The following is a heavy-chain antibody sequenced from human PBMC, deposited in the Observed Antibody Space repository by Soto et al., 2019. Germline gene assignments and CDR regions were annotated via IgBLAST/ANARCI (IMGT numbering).Heavy chain of an antibody. J-gene: IGHJ6*02. V-gene: IGHV1-2*02. CDR1: GYTFTGYY. CDR3: ASASRYCSSTSCYNFHYYGMDV. CDR2: INPNSGGT. Sequence: ASVKVSCKASGYTFTGYYMHWVRQAPGQGLEWMGWINPNSGGTNYAQKFQGRVTMTRDTSISTAYMELSRLRSDDTAVYYCASASRYCSSTSCYNFHYYGMDVWGQGTTVTVSS. D-gene: IGHD2-2*02.